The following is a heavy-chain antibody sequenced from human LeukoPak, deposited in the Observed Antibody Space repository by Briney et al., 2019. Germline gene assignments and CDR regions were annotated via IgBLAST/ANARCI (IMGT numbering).Heavy chain of an antibody. CDR2: ISSSSSYI. J-gene: IGHJ4*02. CDR1: GFTFSSYS. V-gene: IGHV3-21*01. Sequence: GGSLRLSCAASGFTFSSYSMNWVRQAPGKGLEWVSSISSSSSYIYYADSVKGRFTISRDNAKNSLYLQMNSLRAEDTAVHYCARVCSSTSCYLLLDYWGQGTLVTVSS. CDR3: ARVCSSTSCYLLLDY. D-gene: IGHD2-2*01.